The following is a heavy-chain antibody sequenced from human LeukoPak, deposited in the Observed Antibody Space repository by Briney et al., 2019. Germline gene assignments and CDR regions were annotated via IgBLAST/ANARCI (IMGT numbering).Heavy chain of an antibody. J-gene: IGHJ4*02. CDR3: ARLGARQILEY. D-gene: IGHD4-17*01. CDR1: EFSFSSYW. CDR2: IRQDGGEK. Sequence: GGSLRLSCAASEFSFSSYWMSWVRQAPGKGLEWVANIRQDGGEKYYLDSVKGRFTVSRDNAKNSLYLQMNSLRAEDTAVYYCARLGARQILEYWGQGTLVTISS. V-gene: IGHV3-7*01.